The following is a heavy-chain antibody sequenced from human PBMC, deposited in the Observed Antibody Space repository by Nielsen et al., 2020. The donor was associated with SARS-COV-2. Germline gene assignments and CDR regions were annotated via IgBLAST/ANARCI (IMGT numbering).Heavy chain of an antibody. D-gene: IGHD4-17*01. CDR1: GGSFSGYY. Sequence: SETLSLTCAVYGGSFSGYYWSWIRQPSGKGLEWIGEINHSGSTNYNPSLKSRVTISVDTPKNQLSLKLSSVTAADTAVYYCARGTTHDYFDYWGQGTLVTVSS. V-gene: IGHV4-34*01. J-gene: IGHJ4*02. CDR3: ARGTTHDYFDY. CDR2: INHSGST.